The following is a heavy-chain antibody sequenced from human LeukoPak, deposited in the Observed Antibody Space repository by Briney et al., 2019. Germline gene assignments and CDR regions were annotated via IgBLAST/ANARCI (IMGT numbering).Heavy chain of an antibody. J-gene: IGHJ4*02. Sequence: SETLSLTCTVSGGSISSYYRSWIRQPPGKGLEWIGYIYYSGSTNYNPSLKSRVTISVDTSKNQFSLKLSSVTAADTAVYYCASGEWELLRYWGQGTLVTVSS. CDR2: IYYSGST. D-gene: IGHD1-26*01. CDR3: ASGEWELLRY. V-gene: IGHV4-59*01. CDR1: GGSISSYY.